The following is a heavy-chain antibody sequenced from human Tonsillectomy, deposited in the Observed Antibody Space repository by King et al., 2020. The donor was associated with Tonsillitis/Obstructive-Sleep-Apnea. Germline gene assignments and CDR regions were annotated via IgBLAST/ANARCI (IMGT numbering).Heavy chain of an antibody. CDR2: IYYSGST. D-gene: IGHD6-13*01. CDR1: GGSISSYY. Sequence: QLQESGPGLVKPSETLSLTCTVSGGSISSYYWSWIRQPPGKGLEWIGYIYYSGSTNYNPSLKSRVTISVDTSKNQFSLKLSSVTAADTAVYYCAREPVPSSSWDNWFDSWGQGTLVTVSS. CDR3: AREPVPSSSWDNWFDS. J-gene: IGHJ5*01. V-gene: IGHV4-59*01.